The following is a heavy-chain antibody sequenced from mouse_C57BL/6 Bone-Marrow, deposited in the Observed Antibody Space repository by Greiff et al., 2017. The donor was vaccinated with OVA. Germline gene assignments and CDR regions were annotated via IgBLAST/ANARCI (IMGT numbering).Heavy chain of an antibody. J-gene: IGHJ1*03. CDR1: GFTFSSYG. Sequence: EVKVEESGGDLVKPGGSLKLSCAASGFTFSSYGMSWVRQTPDKRLEWVATISSGGSYTYYPDSVKGRFTISRDNAKNTLYLQMSSLQYEYTAMYYCARPPYYCGSSYWYFDVWGTGTTVTVSS. CDR2: ISSGGSYT. D-gene: IGHD1-1*01. V-gene: IGHV5-6*02. CDR3: ARPPYYCGSSYWYFDV.